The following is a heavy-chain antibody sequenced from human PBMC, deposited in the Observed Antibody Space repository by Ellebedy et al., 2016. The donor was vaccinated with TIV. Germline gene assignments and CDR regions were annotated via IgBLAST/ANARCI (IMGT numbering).Heavy chain of an antibody. CDR3: ARGRGGYNNDFDF. V-gene: IGHV2-5*02. CDR2: IYWDDDQ. CDR1: GFSLSPRGVG. D-gene: IGHD5-24*01. Sequence: SGPTLVKPTQTLTLPCTFSGFSLSPRGVGVGWLRQPPGKALEWLAVIYWDDDQRYRPSLEGSLSITKDTSKNQVVLVMTSMDPVDTATYYCARGRGGYNNDFDFWGQGILVTVSS. J-gene: IGHJ4*02.